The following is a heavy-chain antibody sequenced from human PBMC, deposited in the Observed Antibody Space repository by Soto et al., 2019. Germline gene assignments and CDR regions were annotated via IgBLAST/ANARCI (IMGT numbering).Heavy chain of an antibody. Sequence: EVQVVESGGGLVQPGRSLRLSCATSGFTFNTYWMNWVRQAPGKGLEWVASIKEDGGEKHYMDSVKGRFTISRDNAKNELEPPITRPRAQDTGVFYCARRGPRNTNYQDFYNWGQGALVTVSS. D-gene: IGHD2-2*01. CDR3: ARRGPRNTNYQDFYN. CDR1: GFTFNTYW. J-gene: IGHJ4*02. V-gene: IGHV3-7*01. CDR2: IKEDGGEK.